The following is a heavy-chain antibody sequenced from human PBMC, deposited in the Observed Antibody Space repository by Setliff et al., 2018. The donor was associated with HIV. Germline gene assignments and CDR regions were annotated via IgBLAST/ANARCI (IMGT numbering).Heavy chain of an antibody. V-gene: IGHV1-24*01. CDR3: ATDPGYSSTWYSESFQH. CDR2: FDPEDGET. J-gene: IGHJ1*01. CDR1: LSEGL. Sequence: LSEGLLQGEGQGLRRKGLEWMANFDPEDGETFYAQKFQGRLTMTEDTSTDTAYVELSSLRSDDTAMYYCATDPGYSSTWYSESFQHWGQGTVVTVSS. D-gene: IGHD6-13*01.